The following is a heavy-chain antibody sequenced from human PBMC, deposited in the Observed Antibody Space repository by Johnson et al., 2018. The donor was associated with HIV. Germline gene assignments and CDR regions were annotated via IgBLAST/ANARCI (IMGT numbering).Heavy chain of an antibody. CDR1: GFTFSSYA. CDR2: ILYDGNNK. CDR3: ARDSAGIVGGTEGFDM. D-gene: IGHD1-26*01. Sequence: QVQLVESGGVVVQPGRSLRLSCAASGFTFSSYAMHWVRQAPGKGLEWVAVILYDGNNKYYADSVKGRFTVSSDNSKNTLYVQMNSLRAEDTAVYYCARDSAGIVGGTEGFDMWGQGTMVTVSS. J-gene: IGHJ3*02. V-gene: IGHV3-30*14.